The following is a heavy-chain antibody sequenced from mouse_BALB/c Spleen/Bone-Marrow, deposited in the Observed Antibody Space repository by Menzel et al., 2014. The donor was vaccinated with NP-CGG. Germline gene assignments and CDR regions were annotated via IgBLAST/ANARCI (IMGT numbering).Heavy chain of an antibody. CDR1: GYSFTSYW. CDR3: ARPRYDYDDAMDY. J-gene: IGHJ4*01. CDR2: IDPPDSET. Sequence: QVQLQQSGPQLVRPGASVKISCKASGYSFTSYWMHWVKQRPGQGLEWIGMIDPPDSETRLNQKFKDKATLTVDKSSSTAYMQLSSPTSEDSAVYYCARPRYDYDDAMDYWGQGTSVTVSS. V-gene: IGHV1S127*01. D-gene: IGHD2-4*01.